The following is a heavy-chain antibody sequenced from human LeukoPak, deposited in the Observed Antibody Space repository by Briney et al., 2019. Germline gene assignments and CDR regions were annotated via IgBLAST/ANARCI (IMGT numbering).Heavy chain of an antibody. D-gene: IGHD5-18*01. Sequence: GGSLRLSCAASGFTFNNYGMHWVRQAPGKGLEWVAVISDDGSHEFYADSVKGRFIISRDNSKNMLYLQMNSLRAEDTAVYYCAKGIGGYSYGNWFDTWGQGTLVTVSS. V-gene: IGHV3-30*18. CDR2: ISDDGSHE. CDR1: GFTFNNYG. J-gene: IGHJ5*02. CDR3: AKGIGGYSYGNWFDT.